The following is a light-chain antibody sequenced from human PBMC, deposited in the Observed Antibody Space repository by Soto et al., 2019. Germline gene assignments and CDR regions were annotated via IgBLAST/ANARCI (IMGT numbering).Light chain of an antibody. V-gene: IGKV3-15*01. Sequence: TVMMKAPVTLSVSPGDTATLSCRARQMVSSHLAWYQQKPGQAPRLLIYAASTRATGIPARFSGSGSETEFTLTISSLLPEDSAPYYCHQCNNWPWTFGQGTKVDIK. CDR1: QMVSSH. CDR3: HQCNNWPWT. CDR2: AAS. J-gene: IGKJ1*01.